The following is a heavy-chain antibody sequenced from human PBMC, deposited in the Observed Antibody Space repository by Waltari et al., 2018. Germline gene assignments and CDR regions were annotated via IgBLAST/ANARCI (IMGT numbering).Heavy chain of an antibody. V-gene: IGHV4-39*07. J-gene: IGHJ6*02. CDR2: IYYSGST. CDR3: ARGTRDYYGMDV. CDR1: GGSISSSSYY. D-gene: IGHD2-2*01. Sequence: QLQLQESGPGLVKPSETLSLTCTVSGGSISSSSYYWGWIRQPPGKGLGWIGSIYYSGSTYYNPSLKSRVTISVDTSKNQFSLKLSSVTAADTAVYYCARGTRDYYGMDVWGQGTTVTVSS.